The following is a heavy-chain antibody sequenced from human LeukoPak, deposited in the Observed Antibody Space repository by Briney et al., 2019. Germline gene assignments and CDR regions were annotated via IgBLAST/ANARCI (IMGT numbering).Heavy chain of an antibody. D-gene: IGHD3-3*01. V-gene: IGHV4-4*07. Sequence: SETLSLTCTVSGGSINDFYWTWIRQPAGRELEWFGRIHSRVGTNYNPSLRSRVTMSMDTSRNQFSLTLTSATAADTATYFCARDPFRSSFDPWGQGILVTVSS. CDR2: IHSRVGT. J-gene: IGHJ5*02. CDR3: ARDPFRSSFDP. CDR1: GGSINDFY.